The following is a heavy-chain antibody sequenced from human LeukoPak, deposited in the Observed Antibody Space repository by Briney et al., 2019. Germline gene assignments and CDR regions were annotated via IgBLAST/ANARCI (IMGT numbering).Heavy chain of an antibody. CDR1: GFTFGTYA. Sequence: PGGSLRLSCAASGFTFGTYAMHWVRQATGKGLEWVAVILSDGSIQNTADSVRGRFIISRDNSKNTLFLQMNRLRTEDTAVYYCARGAILGGYNLIDDWGQGTLVTVSS. CDR2: ILSDGSIQ. D-gene: IGHD1-26*01. CDR3: ARGAILGGYNLIDD. J-gene: IGHJ4*02. V-gene: IGHV3-30*04.